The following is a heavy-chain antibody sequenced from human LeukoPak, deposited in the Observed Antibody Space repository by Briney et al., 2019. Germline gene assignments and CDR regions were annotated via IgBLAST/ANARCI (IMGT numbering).Heavy chain of an antibody. CDR1: GGTFSSYA. V-gene: IGHV1-69*01. D-gene: IGHD6-19*01. Sequence: SVKVSCKASGGTFSSYAISWVRQAPGQGLEWMGGIIPIFGTANYAQKSQGRVTITADESTSTAYMELSSLRSEDTAVYYCARAHRGGSGWPLDYWGQGTLVTVSS. CDR3: ARAHRGGSGWPLDY. CDR2: IIPIFGTA. J-gene: IGHJ4*02.